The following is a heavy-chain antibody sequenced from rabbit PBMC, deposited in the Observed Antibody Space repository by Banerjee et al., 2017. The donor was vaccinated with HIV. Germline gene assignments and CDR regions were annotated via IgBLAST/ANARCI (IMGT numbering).Heavy chain of an antibody. Sequence: QEQLEESGGDLVKPEGSLTLTCTASGFSFSGSYWIYWVRQAPGKGLEWIACIDAGSSGSTYYASWAKGRFTISKTSSATVTLQMTSLTAADTATYFCARGGYAGGSYYFYYFNLWGPGTLVTVS. V-gene: IGHV1S45*01. CDR2: IDAGSSGST. D-gene: IGHD8-1*01. J-gene: IGHJ4*01. CDR3: ARGGYAGGSYYFYYFNL. CDR1: GFSFSGSYW.